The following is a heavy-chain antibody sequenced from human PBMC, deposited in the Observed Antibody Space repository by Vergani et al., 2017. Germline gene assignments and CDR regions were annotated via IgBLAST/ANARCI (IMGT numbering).Heavy chain of an antibody. CDR1: GGSISSYY. D-gene: IGHD3-22*01. J-gene: IGHJ4*02. Sequence: QVQLQESGPGLVKPSETLSLTCTVSGGSISSYYWSWIRQPPGKGLEWIGYIYYSGSTNYNPSLKSRVTISVDTSKNQCSLKLSAVTAAETAVYYCAREGESSVAGFDYWGQGTLVTVSS. CDR3: AREGESSVAGFDY. V-gene: IGHV4-59*01. CDR2: IYYSGST.